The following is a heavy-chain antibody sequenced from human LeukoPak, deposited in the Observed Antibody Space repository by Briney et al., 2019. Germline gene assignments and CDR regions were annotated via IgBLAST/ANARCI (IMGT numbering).Heavy chain of an antibody. D-gene: IGHD6-13*01. CDR1: GFTFNSFG. Sequence: GGSLRLSCAASGFTFNSFGMHWVRQAPGKGLEWVAAISFDGSNKIYADSVKGRFTTSRDNSKNTLYLQMNSLGPEDTAHYYCAKDRPFSSSWSYYFDYWGQRTLVSVSS. CDR2: ISFDGSNK. J-gene: IGHJ4*02. CDR3: AKDRPFSSSWSYYFDY. V-gene: IGHV3-30*18.